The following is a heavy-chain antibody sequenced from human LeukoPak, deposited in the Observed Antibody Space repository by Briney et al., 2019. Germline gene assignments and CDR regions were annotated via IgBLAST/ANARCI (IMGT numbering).Heavy chain of an antibody. J-gene: IGHJ4*02. Sequence: PSETLSLTCTVSGGSFSSGSYYWSWIRQPPGKGLEWIGYIYYSGSTNYNPSLKSRVTISVDTSKNQSSLKLSSVTAADTAVYYCARAVGGCDFWSGSPHRVFDYWGQGTLVTVSP. CDR1: GGSFSSGSYY. V-gene: IGHV4-61*01. D-gene: IGHD3-3*01. CDR3: ARAVGGCDFWSGSPHRVFDY. CDR2: IYYSGST.